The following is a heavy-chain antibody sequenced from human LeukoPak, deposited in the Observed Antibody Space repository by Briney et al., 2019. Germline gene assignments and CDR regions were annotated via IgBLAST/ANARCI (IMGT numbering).Heavy chain of an antibody. Sequence: GASVKVSCKASGYTFTSYGISWVRQAPGQGLEWMGWISAYNGNTNYAQKLQGRVTMTTDTSTSTAYMELRSLRSDDTAVYYCARDGDVVVPAASPLGGYYYYYMDVWGKGTTVTISS. CDR3: ARDGDVVVPAASPLGGYYYYYMDV. J-gene: IGHJ6*03. CDR1: GYTFTSYG. CDR2: ISAYNGNT. D-gene: IGHD2-2*01. V-gene: IGHV1-18*01.